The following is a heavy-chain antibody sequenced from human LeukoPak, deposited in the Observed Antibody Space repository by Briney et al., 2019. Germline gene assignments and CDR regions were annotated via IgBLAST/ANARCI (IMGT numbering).Heavy chain of an antibody. CDR3: TRQTGESTNFDN. CDR2: IYSGGNT. J-gene: IGHJ4*02. CDR1: GFTVSSNY. V-gene: IGHV3-53*01. Sequence: PGGSLRLSCAASGFTVSSNYMSWVRQAPGKGLEWVSVIYSGGNTYYADSVKGRFTISRDNSKNMLYLLMNYLRAEDTAMYHCTRQTGESTNFDNWGQGTLVTVSS. D-gene: IGHD2-2*01.